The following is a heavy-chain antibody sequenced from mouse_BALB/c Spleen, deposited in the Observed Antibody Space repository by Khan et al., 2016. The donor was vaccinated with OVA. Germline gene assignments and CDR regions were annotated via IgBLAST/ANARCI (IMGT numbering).Heavy chain of an antibody. D-gene: IGHD1-1*02. CDR2: IYPGSGNS. CDR1: GYTFTDYV. J-gene: IGHJ3*01. CDR3: AKNYASWFAY. V-gene: IGHV1-77*01. Sequence: QVQLQQSGPELVKPGASVKMSRKASGYTFTDYVINWVKQRSGQGLEWIGEIYPGSGNSYYSEKFKGKATLTADKSSSTAYMQLSSLTFEDSAVYFCAKNYASWFAYWGQGTLVTVSA.